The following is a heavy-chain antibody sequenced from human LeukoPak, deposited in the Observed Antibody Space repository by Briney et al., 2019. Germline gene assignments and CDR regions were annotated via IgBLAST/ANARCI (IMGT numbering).Heavy chain of an antibody. CDR2: IRSKAYGGTT. Sequence: GGSLRLSCTGSGFTFGDYAMSWVRQAPGKGLVWVGFIRSKAYGGTTEYAASVKGRFTISRDDSKSIAYLQMNSLKTEDTAVYYCTREEGGYSDYWGQGTLVTVSS. V-gene: IGHV3-49*04. CDR3: TREEGGYSDY. CDR1: GFTFGDYA. J-gene: IGHJ4*02. D-gene: IGHD5-12*01.